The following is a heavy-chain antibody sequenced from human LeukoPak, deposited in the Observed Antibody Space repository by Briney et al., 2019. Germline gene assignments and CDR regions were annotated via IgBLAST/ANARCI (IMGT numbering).Heavy chain of an antibody. Sequence: SETLSLTCTVSGGSISSDYWSWIRQSPGKGLEWIGYIYYSGSTNYNPSLKSRVTISVDTSKNQFSLKLSSVTAADTAVYYCARTRLRYCSGGSCLDAFDIWGQGTMVTVSS. CDR2: IYYSGST. CDR1: GGSISSDY. V-gene: IGHV4-59*01. CDR3: ARTRLRYCSGGSCLDAFDI. J-gene: IGHJ3*02. D-gene: IGHD2-15*01.